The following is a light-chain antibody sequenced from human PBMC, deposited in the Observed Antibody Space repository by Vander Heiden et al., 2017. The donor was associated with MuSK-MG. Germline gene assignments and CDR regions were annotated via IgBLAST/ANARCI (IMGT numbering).Light chain of an antibody. CDR2: KAS. CDR1: QSISSL. CDR3: QQYFIYPLT. Sequence: DIHMTQSPSTLSASVGDRVTITCRASQSISSLLAWYQQKPGKAPKLLIYKASSLEGGVPSRFSGSGSGTEFTLTITSLQPEDFATYYCQQYFIYPLTLGGGTKVEIK. J-gene: IGKJ4*01. V-gene: IGKV1-5*03.